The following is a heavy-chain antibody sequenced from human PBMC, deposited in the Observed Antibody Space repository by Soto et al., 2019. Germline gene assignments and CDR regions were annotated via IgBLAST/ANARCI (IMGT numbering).Heavy chain of an antibody. CDR1: GYTFPTYG. CDR2: ISAYNGDT. V-gene: IGHV1-18*01. J-gene: IGHJ3*01. D-gene: IGHD6-19*01. CDR3: ARDLPALNSAWYKNDAFAFDV. Sequence: QVQLVQSAAEMKKPGASVKVSCKASGYTFPTYGVSWVRQAPGQGLEWMGRISAYNGDTNYAQKFQGRVVMTTDTSTSTAYMELRSLRSDDTAVYYCARDLPALNSAWYKNDAFAFDVWGQGTMVAVSS.